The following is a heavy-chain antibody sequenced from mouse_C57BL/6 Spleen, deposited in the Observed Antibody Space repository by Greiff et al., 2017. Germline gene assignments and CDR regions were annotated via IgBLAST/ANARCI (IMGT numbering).Heavy chain of an antibody. CDR2: IDPSDSYT. V-gene: IGHV1-50*01. CDR3: ARLYDYDGDHFYY. Sequence: QVQLQQPGAELVKPGASVKLSCTASGYNFTSYWMQWVKQRPGQGLEWIGEIDPSDSYTNYNQKFKGKATLTVDTSSTTAYMQLSSLTSEDSAGYYCARLYDYDGDHFYYGGQGTTLTLSS. D-gene: IGHD2-4*01. J-gene: IGHJ2*01. CDR1: GYNFTSYW.